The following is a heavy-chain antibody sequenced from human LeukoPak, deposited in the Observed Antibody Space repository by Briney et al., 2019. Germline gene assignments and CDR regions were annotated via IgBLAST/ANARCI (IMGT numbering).Heavy chain of an antibody. D-gene: IGHD4-17*01. J-gene: IGHJ6*03. CDR2: INPNSGGT. V-gene: IGHV1-2*02. CDR1: GYTFTGYY. Sequence: ASVKVSCKASGYTFTGYYMHWVRQAPGQGLEWMGWINPNSGGTNYAQKFQGRVTMTRDTSISTAYMELSRLRSDDTAVYYCAAGVLTPDDYGDYGSGYYYYMDVWGKGTTVTISS. CDR3: AAGVLTPDDYGDYGSGYYYYMDV.